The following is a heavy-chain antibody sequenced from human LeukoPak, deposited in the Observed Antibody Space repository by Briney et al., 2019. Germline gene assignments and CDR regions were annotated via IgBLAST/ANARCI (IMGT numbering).Heavy chain of an antibody. CDR3: ARTLRTTGFDY. J-gene: IGHJ4*02. V-gene: IGHV4-34*01. Sequence: PSETLSLTCAVYGGSFSGYYWSWIRQPPGKGLEWIGEINHSGSTNYNPSLKSRVTISVDTSKNQFSLKLSSVTAADTAVYYCARTLRTTGFDYWGQGTLVTVSS. CDR1: GGSFSGYY. CDR2: INHSGST. D-gene: IGHD4-17*01.